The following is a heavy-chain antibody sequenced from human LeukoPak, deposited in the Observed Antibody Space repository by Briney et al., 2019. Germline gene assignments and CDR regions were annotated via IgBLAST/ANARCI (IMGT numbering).Heavy chain of an antibody. V-gene: IGHV3-66*01. J-gene: IGHJ4*02. D-gene: IGHD3-22*01. Sequence: GGSLRLSCAASGFTVRSNYMSWVRQVPGKGLEWVSVIYNSGRTYYADSVKGRFTISRDNSKNTVYLQMNSLRAEDTAVYYCARESNSGYYLSYWGQGTLVTVSS. CDR3: ARESNSGYYLSY. CDR2: IYNSGRT. CDR1: GFTVRSNY.